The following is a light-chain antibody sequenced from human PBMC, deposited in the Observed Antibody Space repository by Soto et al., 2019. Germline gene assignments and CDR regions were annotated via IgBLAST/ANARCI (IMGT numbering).Light chain of an antibody. Sequence: EIVMTQSPATLSVSPGGRATLSCRASQSVSSYLAWYQQRPGQPPRLLIYRASTRATNIPARFSGSGSGTEFSLTISSLQSEDFAVYYCQQYNNWPLTFGQGTRLEIK. V-gene: IGKV3-15*01. CDR3: QQYNNWPLT. CDR1: QSVSSY. J-gene: IGKJ5*01. CDR2: RAS.